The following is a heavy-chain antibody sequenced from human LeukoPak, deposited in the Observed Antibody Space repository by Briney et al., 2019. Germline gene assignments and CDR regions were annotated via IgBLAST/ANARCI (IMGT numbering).Heavy chain of an antibody. D-gene: IGHD2-15*01. V-gene: IGHV4-59*01. J-gene: IGHJ3*02. CDR2: IYYSGST. Sequence: PSETLSLTCTVSGGSISSYYWSWIRQPPGKGLEWIGYIYYSGSTNYNPSLKSRVTIPVDTSKNQFSLKLSSVTAADTAVYYCATYSGGSCFTFDIWGQGTMVTVSS. CDR3: ATYSGGSCFTFDI. CDR1: GGSISSYY.